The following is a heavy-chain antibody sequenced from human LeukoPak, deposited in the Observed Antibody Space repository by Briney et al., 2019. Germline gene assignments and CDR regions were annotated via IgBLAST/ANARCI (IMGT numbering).Heavy chain of an antibody. Sequence: GGSLRLSCAASGFSFSSYSINWVRQAPGKGLQWVSYISGDGNAKHYTDSVKGRFTISRDNAKNALYLQMNSLRAEDTAVYFCARDYVYAFDYWGQGTLVTVSS. D-gene: IGHD2/OR15-2a*01. CDR2: ISGDGNAK. CDR1: GFSFSSYS. V-gene: IGHV3-48*01. CDR3: ARDYVYAFDY. J-gene: IGHJ4*02.